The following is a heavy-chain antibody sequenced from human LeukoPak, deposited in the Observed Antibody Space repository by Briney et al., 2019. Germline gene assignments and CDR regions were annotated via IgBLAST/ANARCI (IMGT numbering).Heavy chain of an antibody. J-gene: IGHJ3*02. CDR2: IYYSGST. D-gene: IGHD2-15*01. V-gene: IGHV4-61*08. Sequence: PSETLSLTCTVSGGSISSGDYYWSWIRQPPGKGLEWIGYIYYSGSTDYNPSLKSRVTISVDTSKNQFSLKLSSVTAADTAVYYCARERILGSKHVGTDAFDIWGQGTMVTVSS. CDR1: GGSISSGDYY. CDR3: ARERILGSKHVGTDAFDI.